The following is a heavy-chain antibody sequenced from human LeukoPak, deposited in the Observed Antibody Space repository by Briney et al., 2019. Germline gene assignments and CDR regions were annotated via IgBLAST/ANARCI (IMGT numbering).Heavy chain of an antibody. CDR3: ARDPAPQGWFDL. CDR1: GFTLSSPW. Sequence: GGSLRLSCAASGFTLSSPWMHWVRQAPGKGLVWVSRIYGNGSSTTIYAESVEGRFTISRDNAKNTLYLQMDSLRAEDTAVYYCARDPAPQGWFDLWGQGTLVTVSS. J-gene: IGHJ5*02. CDR2: IYGNGSSTT. V-gene: IGHV3-74*01.